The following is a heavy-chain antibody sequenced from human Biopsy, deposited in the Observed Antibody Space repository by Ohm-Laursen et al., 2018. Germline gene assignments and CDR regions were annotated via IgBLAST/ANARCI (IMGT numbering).Heavy chain of an antibody. CDR1: GDSFTSYA. J-gene: IGHJ5*02. Sequence: SVKVSCKASGDSFTSYAIGWVRQAPGQGLEWMGWINAKTGDANYAQKFQGRVTMTRDTSISTAYVDLSSLRSDDTAVYYCTRGGYYYDSLAYYYWFDPWGQGTLVTVSS. CDR3: TRGGYYYDSLAYYYWFDP. V-gene: IGHV1-2*02. CDR2: INAKTGDA. D-gene: IGHD3-22*01.